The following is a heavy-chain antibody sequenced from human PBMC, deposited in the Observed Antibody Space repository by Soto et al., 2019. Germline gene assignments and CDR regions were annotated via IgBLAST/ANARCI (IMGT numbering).Heavy chain of an antibody. CDR2: IYYSGST. V-gene: IGHV4-31*03. Sequence: PSATLSLTCTVSGGSISSDGYYWNWIRQHPGKGQEWIGYIYYSGSTNYNPSLKSRVTISVDKSKNQFPLKLSSVTAADTAVYYCARLGYCSGGSCYHHLSYYYYMDVWGKGTTVTVSS. CDR3: ARLGYCSGGSCYHHLSYYYYMDV. J-gene: IGHJ6*03. CDR1: GGSISSDGYY. D-gene: IGHD2-15*01.